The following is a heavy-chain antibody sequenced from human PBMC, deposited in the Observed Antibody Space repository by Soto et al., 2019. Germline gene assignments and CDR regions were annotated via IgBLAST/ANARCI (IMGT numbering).Heavy chain of an antibody. D-gene: IGHD6-13*01. Sequence: QVQLVQSGAEVKKPGSSVKVSCKASGGTFSSYAISWVRQAPGQGLEWMGGIIPIFGTANYAQKFQGRVTINADESTSTAYMELSSMRSEATAVYYCAGPSSSWWIFDYWGQGTLVTVSS. CDR1: GGTFSSYA. CDR3: AGPSSSWWIFDY. J-gene: IGHJ4*02. CDR2: IIPIFGTA. V-gene: IGHV1-69*01.